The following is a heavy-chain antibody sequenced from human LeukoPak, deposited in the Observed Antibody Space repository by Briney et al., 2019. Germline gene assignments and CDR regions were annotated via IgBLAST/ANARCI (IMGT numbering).Heavy chain of an antibody. D-gene: IGHD2-21*02. V-gene: IGHV4-39*01. CDR2: IFYSGTT. Sequence: PSETLSLTCSVSGGSISETTYYWGWIRQPPGKGLEWIGSIFYSGTTYYNPSLKSRVTLSVDTSNNQFSLKLSSVTPADTAVYFCARHVTSFHIWGQGTMVTVSS. J-gene: IGHJ3*02. CDR1: GGSISETTYY. CDR3: ARHVTSFHI.